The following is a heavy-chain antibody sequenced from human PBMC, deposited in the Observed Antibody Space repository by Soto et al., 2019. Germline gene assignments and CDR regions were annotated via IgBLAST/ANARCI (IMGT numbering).Heavy chain of an antibody. CDR2: IYYSGST. CDR1: GGSISSSSYY. CDR3: ASGPNPDHTWFGDSIGGMDV. V-gene: IGHV4-39*01. D-gene: IGHD3-10*01. J-gene: IGHJ6*02. Sequence: SETLSLTCTVSGGSISSSSYYWGWIRQPPGKGLEWIGSIYYSGSTYYNPSLKSRVTISVDTSKNQFSLKLSSVTAADTAVYYCASGPNPDHTWFGDSIGGMDVWGQGTTVTVSS.